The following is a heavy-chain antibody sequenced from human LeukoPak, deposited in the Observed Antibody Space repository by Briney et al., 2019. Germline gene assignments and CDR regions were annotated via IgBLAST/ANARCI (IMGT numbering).Heavy chain of an antibody. Sequence: ASVKVSCKASGGTFSSYAISWVRQAPGQRLEWMGWISAGNGNTKYSQNFQGRVTFISNTSATTAFMELSSLRSEDAAAYYCARDSGSGNNDYWGQGTLVTVSS. CDR3: ARDSGSGNNDY. D-gene: IGHD1-26*01. J-gene: IGHJ4*02. CDR2: ISAGNGNT. CDR1: GGTFSSYA. V-gene: IGHV1-3*01.